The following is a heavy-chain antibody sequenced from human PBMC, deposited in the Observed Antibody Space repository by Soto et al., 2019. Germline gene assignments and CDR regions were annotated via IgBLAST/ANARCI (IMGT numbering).Heavy chain of an antibody. V-gene: IGHV3-7*05. CDR3: ARDGSTSWYIYDYHGMDV. CDR1: GFTFRTYW. CDR2: INLDGSEK. Sequence: EVQLVESGGGFVQPGGSLRLSCAASGFTFRTYWLSWVRQVPGKGLEWVANINLDGSEKNYVDSVKGRFTISRDNAGNSLYLQMSSLRAEDTALYYCARDGSTSWYIYDYHGMDVWGQGTTVTVSS. J-gene: IGHJ6*02. D-gene: IGHD6-13*01.